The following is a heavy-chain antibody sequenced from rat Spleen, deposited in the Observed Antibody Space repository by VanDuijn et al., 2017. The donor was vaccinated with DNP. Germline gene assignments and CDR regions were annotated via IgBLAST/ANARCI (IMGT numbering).Heavy chain of an antibody. CDR3: AREGRDHTNDAYNFYFDY. Sequence: QVRLKESGPGLEQPSQTLSLTCTVSGFSLATHHVNWVRQPPRQGLEWLGVMWTTGKTAYNSLLKSRLSISRDTSKNQVFLKMSSLQTEDTATYYCAREGRDHTNDAYNFYFDYWGQGVMVTVSS. V-gene: IGHV2-32*01. CDR1: GFSLATHH. J-gene: IGHJ2*01. D-gene: IGHD1-9*01. CDR2: MWTTGKT.